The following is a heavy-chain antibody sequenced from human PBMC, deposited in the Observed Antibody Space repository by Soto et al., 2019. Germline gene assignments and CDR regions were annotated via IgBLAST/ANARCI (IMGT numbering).Heavy chain of an antibody. CDR1: GFTFSSYA. CDR3: AKDPPYYDGSGSYYDY. V-gene: IGHV3-23*01. J-gene: IGHJ4*02. D-gene: IGHD3-10*01. CDR2: ISGSGGST. Sequence: LRLSFAASGFTFSSYAMSWVRQAPGKGLEWVSAISGSGGSTYYAGTVKGRFTISRDNSKNTLYLQMNSLRAEDTAVYYCAKDPPYYDGSGSYYDYGGQGTLATVS.